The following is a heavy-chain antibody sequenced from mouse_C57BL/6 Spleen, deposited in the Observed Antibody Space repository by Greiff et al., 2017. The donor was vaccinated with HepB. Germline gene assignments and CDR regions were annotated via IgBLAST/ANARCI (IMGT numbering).Heavy chain of an antibody. CDR3: AREMITTIFDY. V-gene: IGHV1-7*01. J-gene: IGHJ2*01. CDR2: INPSSGYT. D-gene: IGHD2-4*01. CDR1: GYTSTSYW. Sequence: QVQLKQSGAELANPGASVKLSCKASGYTSTSYWMHWVKQRPGQGLEWIGYINPSSGYTKYNQKFKDKATLTADKSSSTAYMQLSSLTYEDSAVYYCAREMITTIFDYWGQGTTLTVSS.